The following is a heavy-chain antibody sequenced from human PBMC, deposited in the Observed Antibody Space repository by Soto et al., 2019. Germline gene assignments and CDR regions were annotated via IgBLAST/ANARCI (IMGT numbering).Heavy chain of an antibody. V-gene: IGHV4-34*01. J-gene: IGHJ5*02. Sequence: QSLTCAVYGESFSPYYWTWIRQPPGKGLEWIGEINHVASTNYNPSLKSRVTISVDTSKNQFSLKLRSVTAADTAVYYCTRGGGSSDNYFGPWGQGTLVTVSS. D-gene: IGHD3-16*01. CDR1: GESFSPYY. CDR3: TRGGGSSDNYFGP. CDR2: INHVAST.